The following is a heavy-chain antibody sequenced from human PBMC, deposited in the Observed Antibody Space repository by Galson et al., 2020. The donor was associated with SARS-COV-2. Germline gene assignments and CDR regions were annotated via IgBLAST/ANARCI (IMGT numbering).Heavy chain of an antibody. J-gene: IGHJ4*02. Sequence: GGSLRLSCAASGFTFSSYGMHWVRQAPGKGLEWVAVIWYDGSNKYYADSVKGRFTISRDNSKNTLYLQMNSLRAEDTAVYYCARLHLSTDPLGGADDYWGQGTLVTVSS. CDR1: GFTFSSYG. CDR3: ARLHLSTDPLGGADDY. CDR2: IWYDGSNK. V-gene: IGHV3-33*01. D-gene: IGHD3-16*01.